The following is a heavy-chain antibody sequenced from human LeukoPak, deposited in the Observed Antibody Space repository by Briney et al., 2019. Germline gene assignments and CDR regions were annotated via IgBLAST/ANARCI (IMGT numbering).Heavy chain of an antibody. CDR2: TSKDGSHT. CDR1: GFTFSDIW. V-gene: IGHV3-74*01. D-gene: IGHD6-25*01. J-gene: IGHJ4*02. Sequence: GGSLRLSCAASGFTFSDIWMHWVRQVPGKGPEWLSRTSKDGSHTVYADSAQGRFTASRDNTKNTVYLEVTNLRPEDTAVYYCARGGYSGSYYRFSWGQGTPVTVAS. CDR3: ARGGYSGSYYRFS.